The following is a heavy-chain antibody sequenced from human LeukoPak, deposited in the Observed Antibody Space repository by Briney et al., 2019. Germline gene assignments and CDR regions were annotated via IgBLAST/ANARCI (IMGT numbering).Heavy chain of an antibody. D-gene: IGHD2-21*02. J-gene: IGHJ4*02. CDR3: ARGDWYSFDY. V-gene: IGHV3-11*01. Sequence: PGGSLRLSCAASGFTFSDYYMTWIRQAPGKGLEWVSYISSSGSTIYHADSVKGRFTISGDNAKNSLFLQMNSLRAEDTAVYYCARGDWYSFDYWGQGTLVTVSS. CDR1: GFTFSDYY. CDR2: ISSSGSTI.